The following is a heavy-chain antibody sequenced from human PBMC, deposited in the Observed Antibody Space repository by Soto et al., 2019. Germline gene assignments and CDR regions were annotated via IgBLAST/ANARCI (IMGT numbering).Heavy chain of an antibody. CDR2: IDPSDSYT. J-gene: IGHJ6*02. CDR3: SSPISSIAVRGYYYGMDV. V-gene: IGHV5-10-1*01. D-gene: IGHD6-6*01. Sequence: GASLKISCKGSGYSFTSYWISWVRQMPGKGLEWMGRIDPSDSYTNYSPSFQGHVTISADKSISTAYLQWSSLKAPETAMYYCSSPISSIAVRGYYYGMDVWGQGTTVTGS. CDR1: GYSFTSYW.